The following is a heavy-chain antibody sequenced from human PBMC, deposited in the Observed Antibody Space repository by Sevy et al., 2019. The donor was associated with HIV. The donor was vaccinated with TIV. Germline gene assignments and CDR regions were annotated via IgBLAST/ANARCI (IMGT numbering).Heavy chain of an antibody. CDR3: ARAGGSTDWGMDV. V-gene: IGHV4-59*13. Sequence: ETLSLSCNVSGGSISSYYWIWIRQPPGKGLEWIGYLDYSGSTNYNPSLKGRVSISVDTSKNPISLKMTSLTAADTAVYYCARAGGSTDWGMDVWGQGTTVTVSS. CDR2: LDYSGST. D-gene: IGHD2-2*01. J-gene: IGHJ6*02. CDR1: GGSISSYY.